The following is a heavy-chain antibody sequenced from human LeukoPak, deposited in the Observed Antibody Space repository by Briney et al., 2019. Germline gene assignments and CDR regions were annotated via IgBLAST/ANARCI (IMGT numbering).Heavy chain of an antibody. D-gene: IGHD5-18*01. CDR2: LYYNGRT. J-gene: IGHJ4*02. V-gene: IGHV4-59*01. Sequence: SETLSLTCTVSGGSISTYYWSWIRQPPGKGLEWIGYLYYNGRTNYNPSLKSRVTLSLNTSKNQFSLKLSSVTAADTAVYYCARGNSYGYFDYWGQGTLVTVSS. CDR3: ARGNSYGYFDY. CDR1: GGSISTYY.